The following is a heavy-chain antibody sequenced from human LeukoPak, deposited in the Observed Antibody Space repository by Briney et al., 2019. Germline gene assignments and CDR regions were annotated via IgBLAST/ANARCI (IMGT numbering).Heavy chain of an antibody. V-gene: IGHV2-5*02. Sequence: SGPTLVKPTQTLTLTCTFSGFSLSTSGVGVGWIRQPPGKALEWLALIYWDDDKRYSPSLKSRLTITKDTSKNQLVLTMTNMDPVDTATYYCAHRPLYSYGSLDFDYWGQGTLVTVSS. J-gene: IGHJ4*02. CDR3: AHRPLYSYGSLDFDY. CDR1: GFSLSTSGVG. D-gene: IGHD5-18*01. CDR2: IYWDDDK.